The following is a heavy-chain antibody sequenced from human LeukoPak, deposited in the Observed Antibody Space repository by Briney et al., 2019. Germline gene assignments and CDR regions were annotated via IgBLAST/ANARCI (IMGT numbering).Heavy chain of an antibody. CDR2: IYYSGST. V-gene: IGHV4-59*08. CDR1: GGSISSYY. CDR3: ARHVRYYDFWSGYFDY. D-gene: IGHD3-3*01. J-gene: IGHJ4*02. Sequence: SETLSLTCTDPGGSISSYYWSWIRQPPGKGLEWIGYIYYSGSTNYNPSLKSRVTISVDTSKNQFSLKLSSVPAADTAVYYCARHVRYYDFWSGYFDYWGQGTLVTVSS.